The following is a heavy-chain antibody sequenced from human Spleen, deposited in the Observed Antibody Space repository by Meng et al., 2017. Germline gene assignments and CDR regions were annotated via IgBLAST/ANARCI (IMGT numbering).Heavy chain of an antibody. CDR1: GGTFSSYA. Sequence: SAKVFCKASGGTFSSYAISWVRQAPGQGLEWMGGIIPIFGTANYAQKFQGRVTITADESTSTAYMELSSLRSEDTAVYYCAKYYDILTGYTDYFDFWGQGTLVTVSS. CDR2: IIPIFGTA. J-gene: IGHJ4*02. D-gene: IGHD3-9*01. CDR3: AKYYDILTGYTDYFDF. V-gene: IGHV1-69*13.